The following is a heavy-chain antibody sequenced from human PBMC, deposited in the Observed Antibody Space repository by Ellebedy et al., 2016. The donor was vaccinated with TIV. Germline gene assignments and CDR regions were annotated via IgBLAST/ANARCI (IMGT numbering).Heavy chain of an antibody. V-gene: IGHV3-7*04. CDR2: IKQDASEI. D-gene: IGHD3-22*01. CDR1: GFTLSNYW. Sequence: GESLKTSCAASGFTLSNYWMTWVRQAPGKGLEWGANIKQDASEIYYVDSVKGRFAISRDNAKNSLYLQMNSLRDDDTALYYCAGGSGFLFDIWGQGTMVTVSS. CDR3: AGGSGFLFDI. J-gene: IGHJ3*02.